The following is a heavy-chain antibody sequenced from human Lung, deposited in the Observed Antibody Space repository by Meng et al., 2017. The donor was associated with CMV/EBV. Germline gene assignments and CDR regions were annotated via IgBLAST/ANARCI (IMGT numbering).Heavy chain of an antibody. D-gene: IGHD2-2*02. CDR3: ARLYCSSTSCYTAGYFQH. CDR2: INPSGGST. J-gene: IGHJ1*01. CDR1: GYTFTSYY. V-gene: IGHV1-46*01. Sequence: ASVKVSCKASGYTFTSYYMHWVRQAPGQGLEWMGIINPSGGSTSYAQKFQGRVTMTRDTSTSTVYMELSSLRSEDTAVYYCARLYCSSTSCYTAGYFQHWGRAPWSPSPQ.